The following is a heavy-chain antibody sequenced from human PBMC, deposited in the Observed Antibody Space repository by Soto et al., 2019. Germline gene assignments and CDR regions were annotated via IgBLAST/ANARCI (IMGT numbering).Heavy chain of an antibody. CDR3: AKDIYPHEYSSSAEQTSFDY. D-gene: IGHD6-6*01. CDR1: GFTFDDYT. CDR2: ISWDGGST. V-gene: IGHV3-43*01. Sequence: GGSLRLSCAASGFTFDDYTMHWVRQAPGKGLEWVSLISWDGGSTYYADSVKGRFTISRDNSKNSLYLQMNSLRTEDTALYYCAKDIYPHEYSSSAEQTSFDYWGQGTLVTVSS. J-gene: IGHJ4*02.